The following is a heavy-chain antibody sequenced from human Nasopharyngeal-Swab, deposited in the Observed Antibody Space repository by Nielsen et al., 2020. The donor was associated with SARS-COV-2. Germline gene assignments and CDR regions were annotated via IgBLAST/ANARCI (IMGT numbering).Heavy chain of an antibody. J-gene: IGHJ5*02. V-gene: IGHV1-69*13. CDR3: ATDYGDYGWWWFDP. D-gene: IGHD4-17*01. CDR2: IIPIFGTA. CDR1: GGTFSSYA. Sequence: SVKVSCKASGGTFSSYAISWVRQAPGQGLEWMGGIIPIFGTANYAQKFQGRVTITADESTSTAYMELSSLRSEDTAVYYCATDYGDYGWWWFDPWGQGTLVTVSS.